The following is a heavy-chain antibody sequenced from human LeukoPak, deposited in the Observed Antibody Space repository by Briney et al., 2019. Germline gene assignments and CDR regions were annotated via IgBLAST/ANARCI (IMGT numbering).Heavy chain of an antibody. Sequence: ASVKVSCKASGYTFTSYGISWVRQAPGQGLEWMGWISAYNGNTNYAQKLQGRVTMTTDTSTSTAYMELRSLRSGDTAVYYCARGPITDNGLNWFDPWGQGTLVTVSS. CDR3: ARGPITDNGLNWFDP. CDR2: ISAYNGNT. D-gene: IGHD3-16*01. J-gene: IGHJ5*02. CDR1: GYTFTSYG. V-gene: IGHV1-18*01.